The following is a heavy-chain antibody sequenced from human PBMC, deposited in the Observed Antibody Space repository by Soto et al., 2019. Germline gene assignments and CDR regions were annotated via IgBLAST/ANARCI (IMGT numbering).Heavy chain of an antibody. V-gene: IGHV3-53*01. CDR3: ARESGPRPKAFYSGTAV. J-gene: IGHJ6*02. CDR1: D. CDR2: IYSGGST. Sequence: DGRRLSKNPGKGLEWVSVIYSGGSTYYADSVKGRFTISRDNSKNTLYLQLNSLRAEDTAVYYCARESGPRPKAFYSGTAVRGQGTTVTVS.